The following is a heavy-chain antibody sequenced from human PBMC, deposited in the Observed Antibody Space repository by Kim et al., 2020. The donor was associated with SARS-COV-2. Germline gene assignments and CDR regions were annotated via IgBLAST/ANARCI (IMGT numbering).Heavy chain of an antibody. CDR2: IYYSGST. J-gene: IGHJ4*02. CDR1: GGSISSGDYY. Sequence: SETLSLTCTVSGGSISSGDYYWSWIRQPPGKGLEWIGYIYYSGSTYYNPSLKSRVTISVDTSKNQFSLKLSSVTAADTAVYYCARDAVTTSDLFGGFDYWGQGTLVTVSS. CDR3: ARDAVTTSDLFGGFDY. D-gene: IGHD4-17*01. V-gene: IGHV4-30-4*01.